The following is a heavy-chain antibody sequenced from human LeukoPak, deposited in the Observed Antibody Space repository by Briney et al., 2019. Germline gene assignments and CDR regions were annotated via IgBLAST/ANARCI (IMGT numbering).Heavy chain of an antibody. Sequence: SETLSLTCTVSGGSISSYYWSWIRQPPGKGLEWIGYIYYSGSTNYNPSLKSRVTISVDTSKNQFSLKLSSVTAADTAVYYCARELYDSSGLYNFDYWGQGTLVTVSS. D-gene: IGHD3-22*01. V-gene: IGHV4-59*01. CDR2: IYYSGST. CDR1: GGSISSYY. CDR3: ARELYDSSGLYNFDY. J-gene: IGHJ4*02.